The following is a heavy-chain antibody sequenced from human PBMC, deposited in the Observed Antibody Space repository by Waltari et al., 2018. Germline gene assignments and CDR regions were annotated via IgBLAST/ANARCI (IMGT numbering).Heavy chain of an antibody. D-gene: IGHD2-21*01. V-gene: IGHV3-21*01. CDR2: ISGGSNYI. J-gene: IGHJ4*02. CDR3: ARSHITSSYYLDY. Sequence: EAQLVESGGGLVKPGGSLRLSCAASTVTFSADNMNWVRQAPGKGLEWVSLISGGSNYIYYTDSVKGRFTVSRDNAKKSLYLQLNSLRVEDTAVYFCARSHITSSYYLDYWGQGTLVTVSS. CDR1: TVTFSADN.